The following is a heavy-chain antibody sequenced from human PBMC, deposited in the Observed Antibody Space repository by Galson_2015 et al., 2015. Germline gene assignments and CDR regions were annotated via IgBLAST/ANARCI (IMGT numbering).Heavy chain of an antibody. J-gene: IGHJ4*02. CDR2: IKQDRSEK. CDR3: AREWDLQFDS. Sequence: LEWVANIKQDRSEKYYVDSVKGRFTISRDNAKNSLYLQMNSLRAEDTAVYYCAREWDLQFDSWGQGTLVTVSS. V-gene: IGHV3-7*04. D-gene: IGHD1-26*01.